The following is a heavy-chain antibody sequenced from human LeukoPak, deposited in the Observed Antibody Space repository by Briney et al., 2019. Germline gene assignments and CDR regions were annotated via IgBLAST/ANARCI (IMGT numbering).Heavy chain of an antibody. CDR2: ANPNSGHT. CDR1: GYTFTSYD. D-gene: IGHD2-15*01. CDR3: ARGAPGSYCSGGSCPYFDY. J-gene: IGHJ4*02. Sequence: GASVKVSCKASGYTFTSYDIKWVRQATGQGLEWRGWANPNSGHTGYAQKFQGRVTMTRNTSISTAYMDLSSLRSEDTAVYYCARGAPGSYCSGGSCPYFDYWGQGTLVSVSS. V-gene: IGHV1-8*01.